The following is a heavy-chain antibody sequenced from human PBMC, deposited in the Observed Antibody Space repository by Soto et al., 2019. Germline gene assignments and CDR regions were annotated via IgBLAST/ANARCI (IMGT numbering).Heavy chain of an antibody. CDR3: AREVDIVVVPADWVGNWFDP. Sequence: QVQLVQSGAEVKKPGSSVKVSCKASGGTFSSYAISWVRQAPGQGLEWMGGIIPIFGTANYAQKFQGRVTITADKSTSTAYMELSSLRSEDTAMYYCAREVDIVVVPADWVGNWFDPWGQGTLVTVSS. CDR1: GGTFSSYA. J-gene: IGHJ5*02. CDR2: IIPIFGTA. D-gene: IGHD2-2*03. V-gene: IGHV1-69*06.